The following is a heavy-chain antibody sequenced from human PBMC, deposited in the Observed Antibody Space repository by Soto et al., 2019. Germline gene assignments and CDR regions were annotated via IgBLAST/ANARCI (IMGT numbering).Heavy chain of an antibody. Sequence: SETLSLTCAVYGGSFSGYYWSWIRQPPGKGLEWIGEINHSGSTNYNPSLKSRVTISVDTSKNQFSLKLSSVTAADTAVYYCARADDFWSGYYSDVWGQGTTVTVSS. V-gene: IGHV4-34*01. CDR2: INHSGST. J-gene: IGHJ6*02. D-gene: IGHD3-3*01. CDR1: GGSFSGYY. CDR3: ARADDFWSGYYSDV.